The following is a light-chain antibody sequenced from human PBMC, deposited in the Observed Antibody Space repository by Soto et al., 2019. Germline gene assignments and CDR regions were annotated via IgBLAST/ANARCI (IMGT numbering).Light chain of an antibody. V-gene: IGLV1-40*01. CDR3: QSYDSSLSGVV. J-gene: IGLJ2*01. Sequence: QSVLTQPPSVSGAPGQKVTIYCTGSSSNIGAGYDVHWYQQLPGTAPKLLIYGNSNRPSGVPDRFSGSKSGTSASLAITGLQAADEADYYYQSYDSSLSGVVFGGGTKLTVL. CDR2: GNS. CDR1: SSNIGAGYD.